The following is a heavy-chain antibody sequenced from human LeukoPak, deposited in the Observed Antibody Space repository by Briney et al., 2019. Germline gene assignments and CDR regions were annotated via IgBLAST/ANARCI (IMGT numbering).Heavy chain of an antibody. CDR2: IDSSGKT. D-gene: IGHD6-13*01. V-gene: IGHV4-4*07. J-gene: IGHJ5*02. CDR3: ARGVGSSSSNWFDP. CDR1: GDSISSQY. Sequence: PSETLSLTCTVSGDSISSQYWSWIRQSSGKGLEWIGRIDSSGKTNYNPSLKSRVSISIDKSKGQFSLKVNSVTAADTAVYYCARGVGSSSSNWFDPWGQGALVTVSS.